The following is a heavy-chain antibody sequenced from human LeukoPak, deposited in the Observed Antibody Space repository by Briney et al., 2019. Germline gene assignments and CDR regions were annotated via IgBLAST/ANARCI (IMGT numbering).Heavy chain of an antibody. D-gene: IGHD3-22*01. V-gene: IGHV3-48*03. J-gene: IGHJ1*01. CDR3: ARGGYYDSSGYYYVRYFHH. CDR1: GFTFSSYE. Sequence: GGSLRLSCAASGFTFSSYEMNWVRQAPGKGLEWVSYISFIGSTIYYADSVKGRFTISRDNAKNSLYVQMNSLRAEDTAVYYCARGGYYDSSGYYYVRYFHHWGQGTLVTLSS. CDR2: ISFIGSTI.